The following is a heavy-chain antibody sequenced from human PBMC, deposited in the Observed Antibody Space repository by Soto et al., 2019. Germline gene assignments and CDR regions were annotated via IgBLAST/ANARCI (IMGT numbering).Heavy chain of an antibody. J-gene: IGHJ3*02. CDR2: ISSSSSYI. V-gene: IGHV3-21*01. D-gene: IGHD6-13*01. CDR3: ARDHQMYSRSGYNAFDI. CDR1: GFTFSSYS. Sequence: GGSLRLSCAASGFTFSSYSMNWVRQAPGKGLEWVSSISSSSSYIYYADSVKGRFTISRDNAKNSLYLQMNSLRAEDTAVYYGARDHQMYSRSGYNAFDIWGQGTMVTVSS.